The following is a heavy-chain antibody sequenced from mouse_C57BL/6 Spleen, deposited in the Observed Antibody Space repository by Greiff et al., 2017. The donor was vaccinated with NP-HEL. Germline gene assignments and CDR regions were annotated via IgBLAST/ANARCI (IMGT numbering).Heavy chain of an antibody. Sequence: QVHVKQPGAELVKPGASVKMSCKASGYTFTSYWITWVKQRPGQGLEWIGDIYPGSGSTNYNEKFKSKATLTVDTSSSTAYMQLSSLTSEDSAVYYCAREGGQSMDYWGQGTSVTVSS. CDR3: AREGGQSMDY. V-gene: IGHV1-55*01. CDR1: GYTFTSYW. CDR2: IYPGSGST. J-gene: IGHJ4*01.